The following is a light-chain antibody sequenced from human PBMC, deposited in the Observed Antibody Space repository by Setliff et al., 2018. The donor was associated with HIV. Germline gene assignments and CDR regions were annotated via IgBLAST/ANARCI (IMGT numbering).Light chain of an antibody. Sequence: QSALAQPASVSGSPGQSITISCTGTSSDIGGYNYVSWYQQHPGKVPKLMIYEVNNRPSGVSNRFSGSKSGNTASLTISGLQAEDEADYYCSSYTDYNTYVFGTGTKDTVL. V-gene: IGLV2-14*01. CDR2: EVN. J-gene: IGLJ1*01. CDR1: SSDIGGYNY. CDR3: SSYTDYNTYV.